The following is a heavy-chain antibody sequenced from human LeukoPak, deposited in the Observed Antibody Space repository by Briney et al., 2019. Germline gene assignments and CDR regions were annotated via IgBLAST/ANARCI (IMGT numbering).Heavy chain of an antibody. CDR1: DASLSSSNYY. CDR3: ARRIAARPRGYWFDP. CDR2: LSYSETA. Sequence: SETLSLTCHVSDASLSSSNYYWGWIRQPPGKGLEWIGTLSYSETAHYNPSLKSRLTMSIDKSKNQFSLKLSSVTAADTAVYYCARRIAARPRGYWFDPWGQGTLVTVSS. V-gene: IGHV4-39*01. J-gene: IGHJ5*02. D-gene: IGHD6-6*01.